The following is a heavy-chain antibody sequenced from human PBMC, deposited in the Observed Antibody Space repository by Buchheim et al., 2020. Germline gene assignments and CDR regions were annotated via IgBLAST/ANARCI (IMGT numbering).Heavy chain of an antibody. D-gene: IGHD3-22*01. CDR1: GGTFSSYA. CDR3: ARGADDSSGYYSHYFDY. J-gene: IGHJ4*02. CDR2: IIPIFGTA. V-gene: IGHV1-69*06. Sequence: QVQLVQSGAEVKKPGSSVKVSCKASGGTFSSYAISWVRQAPGQGLEWMGGIIPIFGTATYAQKFQGRVTITAAKSTSTAYMELSSLRSEDTAVYYCARGADDSSGYYSHYFDYWGQGTL.